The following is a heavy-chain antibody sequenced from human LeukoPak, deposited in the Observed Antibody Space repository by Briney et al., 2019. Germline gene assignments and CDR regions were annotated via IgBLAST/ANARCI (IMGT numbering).Heavy chain of an antibody. CDR3: TRARGYDSSNYDY. CDR1: GFTFSDYY. Sequence: PGGSLRLSCAASGFTFSDYYLSWIRQAPGKGLEWVSYISSSSSYTNYADSVKGRFTISRDNAKNSLYLQMNSLRAEDTAVYYCTRARGYDSSNYDYWGQGTLVTVSS. CDR2: ISSSSSYT. D-gene: IGHD3-22*01. J-gene: IGHJ4*02. V-gene: IGHV3-11*06.